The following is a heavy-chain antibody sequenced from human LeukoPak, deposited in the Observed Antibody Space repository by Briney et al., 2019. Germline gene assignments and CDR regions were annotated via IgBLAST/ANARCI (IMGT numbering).Heavy chain of an antibody. V-gene: IGHV1-2*02. CDR1: GYTFTGYY. CDR2: INPNSGGT. CDR3: ARAESSAFMMILMVGGVVDY. D-gene: IGHD3-22*01. Sequence: ASVKVSCKASGYTFTGYYMHWVLQAPGQGLEWMGWINPNSGGTNYAQKFQGRVTMTRDTSITTAYMELSSLRSDDTAVYYCARAESSAFMMILMVGGVVDYWGQGTLVTVSS. J-gene: IGHJ4*02.